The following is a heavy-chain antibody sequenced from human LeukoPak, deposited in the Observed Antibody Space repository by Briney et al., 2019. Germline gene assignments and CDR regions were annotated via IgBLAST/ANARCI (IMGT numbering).Heavy chain of an antibody. J-gene: IGHJ5*02. CDR3: ARRDTSGRIGRFDP. Sequence: SETLSLTYTVSGGSISRSSYYWGWIRQPPGKGLEWIASIHYSGSTYYNPSLKSRVTISVDTSKNQFSLKVSSVTAADTAAYYCARRDTSGRIGRFDPWGQGTLVTVSS. V-gene: IGHV4-39*01. D-gene: IGHD5-18*01. CDR2: IHYSGST. CDR1: GGSISRSSYY.